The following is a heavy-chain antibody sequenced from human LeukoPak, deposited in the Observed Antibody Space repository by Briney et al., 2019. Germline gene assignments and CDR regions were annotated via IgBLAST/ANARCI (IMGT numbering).Heavy chain of an antibody. Sequence: SETLSLTCTVSGGSISSGSYYWSWIRQPAGKGLEWIGRIYTSGSTYYNPSLKSRVTISVDTSKNQFSLRLSSVTAADTAVYYCARDGYNLDYWGQGTLVTVSS. D-gene: IGHD5-24*01. V-gene: IGHV4-61*02. CDR1: GGSISSGSYY. CDR2: IYTSGST. CDR3: ARDGYNLDY. J-gene: IGHJ4*02.